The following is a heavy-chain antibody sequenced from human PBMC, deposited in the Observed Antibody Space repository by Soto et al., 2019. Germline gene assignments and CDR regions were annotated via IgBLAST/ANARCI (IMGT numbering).Heavy chain of an antibody. Sequence: QVQLVQSGAELKKPGSSVKVSCKASGDTFSGYPINWVRQAPGEGLEWMGRIIPAFGTTNDAQRFEGRVTFTADEATNTAYRELRGLLSEDTAVYYCARDGGFGELKYWGPGTLVTVSS. CDR2: IIPAFGTT. V-gene: IGHV1-69*18. CDR3: ARDGGFGELKY. D-gene: IGHD3-10*01. J-gene: IGHJ4*02. CDR1: GDTFSGYP.